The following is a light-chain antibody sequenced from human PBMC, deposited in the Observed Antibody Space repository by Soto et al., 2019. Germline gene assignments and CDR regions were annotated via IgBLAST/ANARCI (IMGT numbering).Light chain of an antibody. J-gene: IGKJ4*01. CDR3: QQYHPFPLT. V-gene: IGKV1-16*02. Sequence: DIPMTQSPSSLSASVGDRVTITCRASQDISNYLAWFQQKPGKAPKSLIYAASNLQSGVPSKFSGSGSGTDFMLTISSLQAGDFATYYCQQYHPFPLTFGGGTKVDTK. CDR1: QDISNY. CDR2: AAS.